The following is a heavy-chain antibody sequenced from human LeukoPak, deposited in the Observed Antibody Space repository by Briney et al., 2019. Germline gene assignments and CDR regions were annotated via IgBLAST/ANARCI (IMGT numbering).Heavy chain of an antibody. V-gene: IGHV4-39*01. Sequence: SETLSLTCTVSGGSMNSGGVFWGWIRLPPGKGLEWIGSLYSTGNINYIYNPSLESRVTISVDTSKNQFSLKLTSVTAADTAVYYCARYALYCSSTSCPRGLDYWGQGTLVTVSS. D-gene: IGHD2-2*01. J-gene: IGHJ4*02. CDR1: GGSMNSGGVF. CDR2: LYSTGNI. CDR3: ARYALYCSSTSCPRGLDY.